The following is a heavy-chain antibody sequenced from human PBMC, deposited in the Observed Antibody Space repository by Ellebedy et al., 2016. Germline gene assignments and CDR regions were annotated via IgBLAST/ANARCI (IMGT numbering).Heavy chain of an antibody. CDR2: IGTAGDT. CDR1: GFTVSSNY. D-gene: IGHD3-3*01. CDR3: ARDRPNYDFWSGYPDY. Sequence: GGSLRLSCAASGFTVSSNYMSWVRQAPGKGLEWVSAIGTAGDTYYPGSVKGRFTISRENAKNSLYLQMNSLRAGDTAVYYCARDRPNYDFWSGYPDYWGQGTLVTVSS. J-gene: IGHJ4*02. V-gene: IGHV3-13*01.